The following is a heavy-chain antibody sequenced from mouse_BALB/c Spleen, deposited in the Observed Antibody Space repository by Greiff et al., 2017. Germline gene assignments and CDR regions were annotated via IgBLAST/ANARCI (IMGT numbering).Heavy chain of an antibody. V-gene: IGHV1-7*01. Sequence: QVQLQQSGAELAKPGASVKMSCKASGYTFTSYWMHWVKQRPGQGLEWIGYINPSTGYTNYNQKFKDKATLTADKSSSTAYMQLSSLTSEDSAVYYCARELYEPYWGQGTTLTVSS. CDR2: INPSTGYT. CDR1: GYTFTSYW. D-gene: IGHD2-3*01. CDR3: ARELYEPY. J-gene: IGHJ2*01.